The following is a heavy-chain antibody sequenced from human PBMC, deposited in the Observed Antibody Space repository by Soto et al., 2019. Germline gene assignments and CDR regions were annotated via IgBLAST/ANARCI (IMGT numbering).Heavy chain of an antibody. Sequence: ASVKVSCKASGYTFTSYGISWVRQAPGQGLEWMGWISAYNGNTNYAQKLQGRVTMTTDTSTSTAYMELRSLRSDDTAVYYCASRRKGGLHYYYYMDVWGKGTTVPVSS. V-gene: IGHV1-18*01. J-gene: IGHJ6*03. CDR3: ASRRKGGLHYYYYMDV. CDR1: GYTFTSYG. D-gene: IGHD1-26*01. CDR2: ISAYNGNT.